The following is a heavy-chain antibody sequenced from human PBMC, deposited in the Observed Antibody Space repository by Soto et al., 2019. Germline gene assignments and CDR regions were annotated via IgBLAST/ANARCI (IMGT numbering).Heavy chain of an antibody. Sequence: LRLSCAASGFTFSSYAMSWVRQAPGKGLEWVSAISGSGGSTYYADSVKGRFTISRDNSKNTLYLQMNSLRAEDTAVYYCAKVRRGYSYGCDYWGQGTLVTVSS. CDR2: ISGSGGST. V-gene: IGHV3-23*01. CDR3: AKVRRGYSYGCDY. CDR1: GFTFSSYA. J-gene: IGHJ4*02. D-gene: IGHD5-18*01.